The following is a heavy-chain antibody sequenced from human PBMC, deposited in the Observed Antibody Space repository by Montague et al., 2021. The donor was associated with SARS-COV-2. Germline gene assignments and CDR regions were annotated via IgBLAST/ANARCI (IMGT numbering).Heavy chain of an antibody. CDR3: ASPTYYYDSSGSDAFDI. CDR1: GGSISSSSYY. V-gene: IGHV4-39*01. D-gene: IGHD3-22*01. J-gene: IGHJ3*02. Sequence: SETLSLTCTVSGGSISSSSYYWGWIRQPPGKGLEWIGSIYYSGSTYYNPSLKSLVTISVDTSKNQFSLKLSSVTAADTAVYHCASPTYYYDSSGSDAFDIWGQGTMVTVSS. CDR2: IYYSGST.